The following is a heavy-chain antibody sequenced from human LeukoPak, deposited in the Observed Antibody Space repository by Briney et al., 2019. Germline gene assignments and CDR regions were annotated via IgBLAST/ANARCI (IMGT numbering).Heavy chain of an antibody. CDR1: GGSFSGYY. Sequence: SETLSHTCAVYGGSFSGYYWSWIRQPPGKGLEWIGEINHSGSTNYNPSLKSRVTISVDTSKNQFSLKLSSVTAADTAVYYCAYGSGSFDYWGQGALVTVSS. CDR2: INHSGST. D-gene: IGHD3-10*01. V-gene: IGHV4-34*01. CDR3: AYGSGSFDY. J-gene: IGHJ4*02.